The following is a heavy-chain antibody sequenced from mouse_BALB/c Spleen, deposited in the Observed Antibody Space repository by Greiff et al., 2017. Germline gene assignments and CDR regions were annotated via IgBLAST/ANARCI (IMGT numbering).Heavy chain of an antibody. J-gene: IGHJ4*01. Sequence: VQLQQSGPSLVKPSQTLSLTCSVTGDSITSGYWNWIRKFPGNKLEYMGYISYSGSTYYNPSLKSRISITRDTSKNQYYLQLNSVTTEDTATYYCAGHYYGSSYGYAMDYWGQGTSVTVSS. CDR3: AGHYYGSSYGYAMDY. D-gene: IGHD1-1*01. V-gene: IGHV3-8*02. CDR2: ISYSGST. CDR1: GDSITSGY.